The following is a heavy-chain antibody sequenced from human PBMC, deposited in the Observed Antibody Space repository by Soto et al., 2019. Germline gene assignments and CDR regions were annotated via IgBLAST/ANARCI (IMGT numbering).Heavy chain of an antibody. CDR3: ARGTPDYSSGWYRPPGFDY. V-gene: IGHV3-21*01. CDR2: ISSSSSYI. CDR1: GFTFSSYS. Sequence: GGSLRLSCAASGFTFSSYSMNWVRQAPGKGLEWVSSISSSSSYIYYADSVKGRFTISRDNAKNSLCLQMNSLRAEDTAVYYCARGTPDYSSGWYRPPGFDYWGQGTLVTVSS. D-gene: IGHD6-19*01. J-gene: IGHJ4*02.